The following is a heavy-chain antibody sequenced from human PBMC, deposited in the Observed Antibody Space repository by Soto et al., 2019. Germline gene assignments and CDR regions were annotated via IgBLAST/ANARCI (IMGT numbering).Heavy chain of an antibody. CDR3: TTDYYDRGY. D-gene: IGHD3-22*01. Sequence: SVSNAWMKWVRQAPGKGLEWVGRIKSKTDGGTTDYAAPVKGRFTISRDDSKNTLYLQMNSLKTEDTAVYYCTTDYYDRGYWGQGTLVTVSS. J-gene: IGHJ4*02. V-gene: IGHV3-15*07. CDR2: IKSKTDGGTT. CDR1: SVSNAW.